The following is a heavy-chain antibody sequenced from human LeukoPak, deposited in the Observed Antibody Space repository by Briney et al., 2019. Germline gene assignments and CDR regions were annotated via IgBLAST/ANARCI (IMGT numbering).Heavy chain of an antibody. CDR2: LRAGGGSA. D-gene: IGHD3-9*01. CDR1: GFTFLSSV. J-gene: IGHJ4*02. CDR3: AKGDPPTYDDILTGQDY. Sequence: PGGSLRNSRAAAGFTFLSSVISGVRQAPGHRLEWVEGLRAGGGSAYYADSVKGRFTISRDNSKNMLYLQLNSLRAEDTAVYYCAKGDPPTYDDILTGQDYWGQGTLVTVPS. V-gene: IGHV3-23*01.